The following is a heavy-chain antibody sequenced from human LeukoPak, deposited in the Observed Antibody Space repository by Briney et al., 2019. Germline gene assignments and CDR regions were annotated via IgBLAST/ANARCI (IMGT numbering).Heavy chain of an antibody. CDR1: GVTFSSYA. V-gene: IGHV3-23*01. D-gene: IGHD2-2*01. J-gene: IGHJ6*03. CDR2: ISGSGGST. CDR3: AGYCSSTSCYQRFYYMDV. Sequence: PGGSVRLSCAASGVTFSSYAMSWVRHAPGKGLEWVSAISGSGGSTYYADSVKGRFTISRDNSKNTLYLQMNSLRAEDTAVYYCAGYCSSTSCYQRFYYMDVWGKGTTVTVSS.